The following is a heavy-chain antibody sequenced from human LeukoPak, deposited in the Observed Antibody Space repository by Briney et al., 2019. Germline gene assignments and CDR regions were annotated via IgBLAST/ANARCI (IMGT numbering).Heavy chain of an antibody. CDR3: ARNYDFWSGYYKAYYYMDV. J-gene: IGHJ6*03. D-gene: IGHD3-3*01. V-gene: IGHV4-4*07. Sequence: SETLSLTCTVSGGSISSYYWSWIRQPAGKGLEWIGRIYTSGSTNYNPSLKSRVTMSVDTSKNQFSLKLSSVTAADTAVYYCARNYDFWSGYYKAYYYMDVWGKGTTVAVSS. CDR2: IYTSGST. CDR1: GGSISSYY.